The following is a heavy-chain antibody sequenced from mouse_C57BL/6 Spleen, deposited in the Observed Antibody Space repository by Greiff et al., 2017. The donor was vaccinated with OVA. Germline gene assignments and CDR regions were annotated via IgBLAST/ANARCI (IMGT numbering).Heavy chain of an antibody. D-gene: IGHD5-5*01. V-gene: IGHV1-26*01. CDR3: ARDYLKGAFGY. CDR1: GYTFTDYY. Sequence: EVKLQQSGPELVKPGASVKISCKASGYTFTDYYMNWVKQSHGKSLEWIGDINPNNGGTSYNQKFKGKATLTVDKSSSTAYMELRSLTSEDSAVYYCARDYLKGAFGYWGQGTTLTVSS. CDR2: INPNNGGT. J-gene: IGHJ2*01.